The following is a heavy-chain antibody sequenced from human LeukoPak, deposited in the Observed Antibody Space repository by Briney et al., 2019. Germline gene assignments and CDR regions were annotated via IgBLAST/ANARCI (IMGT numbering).Heavy chain of an antibody. D-gene: IGHD6-19*01. CDR2: IYYSGST. Sequence: TSETLSLTCTVSGGSISSGGYYWSWIRQHPGKGLEWIGYIYYSGSTNYNPSLKSRVTISVDTSKNQFSLKLSSVTAADTAVYYCARGLRWVAVALDPWGQGTLVTVSS. CDR3: ARGLRWVAVALDP. CDR1: GGSISSGGYY. V-gene: IGHV4-31*03. J-gene: IGHJ5*02.